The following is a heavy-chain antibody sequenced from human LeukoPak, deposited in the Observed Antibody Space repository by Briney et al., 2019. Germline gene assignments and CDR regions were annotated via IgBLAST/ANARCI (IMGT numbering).Heavy chain of an antibody. D-gene: IGHD6-13*01. CDR1: GASFSSTTYY. J-gene: IGHJ6*03. Sequence: PSETLSLTCNVSGASFSSTTYYWAWIRQPPGKGLEWIGSIYSGGSTFYNPSLMGRVTISVDTSKNQFSLKLSSVTAADTAVYYCARLKEGAAGTWVLDYYYYMDVWGKGTTVTVSS. CDR3: ARLKEGAAGTWVLDYYYYMDV. CDR2: IYSGGST. V-gene: IGHV4-39*01.